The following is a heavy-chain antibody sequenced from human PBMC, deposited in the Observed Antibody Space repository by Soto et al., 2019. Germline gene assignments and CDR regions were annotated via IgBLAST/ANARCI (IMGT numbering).Heavy chain of an antibody. CDR1: GFTLSSFA. CDR2: ISHSGVSI. V-gene: IGHV3-23*01. CDR3: AKGLAAVTTDFQH. J-gene: IGHJ1*01. D-gene: IGHD4-17*01. Sequence: GGSLRLSCAASGFTLSSFAMNWVRQAPGKGLEWVSGISHSGVSIDYADSVKGRFTISRDNSKNTLYLQMNSLRAEDTAVYYCAKGLAAVTTDFQHWGKGTLVTVSS.